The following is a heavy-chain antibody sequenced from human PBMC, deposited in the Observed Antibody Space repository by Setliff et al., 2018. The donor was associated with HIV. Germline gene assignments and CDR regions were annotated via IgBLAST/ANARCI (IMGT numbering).Heavy chain of an antibody. CDR3: ARQGNIDVVTSFDY. CDR1: GGSISTSNYY. Sequence: PSETLSLTCTVSGGSISTSNYYWGWVRQPPGKGLEWVGNVDYTGSTYYNPSLKSRVTISVDTSKNQFSLRLNSVTAADTAVYYCARQGNIDVVTSFDYWGQGTLVTVSS. D-gene: IGHD2-21*02. V-gene: IGHV4-39*07. J-gene: IGHJ4*02. CDR2: VDYTGST.